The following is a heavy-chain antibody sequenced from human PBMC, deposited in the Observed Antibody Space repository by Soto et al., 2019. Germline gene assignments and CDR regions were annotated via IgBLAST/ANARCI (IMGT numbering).Heavy chain of an antibody. CDR3: ARKSSLPSEYNWFDP. J-gene: IGHJ5*02. V-gene: IGHV4-34*01. CDR1: GGYFSGYY. D-gene: IGHD6-13*01. Sequence: PSETLSLTCAVYGGYFSGYYWSWIRQPPGKGLEWIGEINHSGSTNYNPSLKSRVTISVDTSKNQFSLKLSSVTAADTAVYYCARKSSLPSEYNWFDPWGQGTLVTVSS. CDR2: INHSGST.